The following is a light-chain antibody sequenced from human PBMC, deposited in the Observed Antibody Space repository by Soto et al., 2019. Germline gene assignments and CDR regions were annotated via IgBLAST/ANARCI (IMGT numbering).Light chain of an antibody. V-gene: IGKV1-33*01. Sequence: DIQMTKSPSSLSASVGVRVTITCQASQDISNYLNWYQQKLGKAPKLLIYDASNLETGAPSRFSGSGSATDFTFTISSLQPEDIATYDCQQYSHLITVGQGTRLEIK. CDR1: QDISNY. CDR3: QQYSHLIT. CDR2: DAS. J-gene: IGKJ5*01.